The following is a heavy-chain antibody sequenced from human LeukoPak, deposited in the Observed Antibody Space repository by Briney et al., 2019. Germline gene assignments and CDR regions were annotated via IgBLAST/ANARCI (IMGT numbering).Heavy chain of an antibody. J-gene: IGHJ5*02. CDR1: GFTFSSYE. CDR2: ISSSGSTI. Sequence: GGSLRLSCAASGFTFSSYEMNCVRQAPGKGLEWVSYISSSGSTIYYADSVKGRFTISRDNAKNSLYLQMNSLRAEDTAVYYCARDVPWFDPWAREPWSPSPQ. V-gene: IGHV3-48*03. D-gene: IGHD3-10*02. CDR3: ARDVPWFDP.